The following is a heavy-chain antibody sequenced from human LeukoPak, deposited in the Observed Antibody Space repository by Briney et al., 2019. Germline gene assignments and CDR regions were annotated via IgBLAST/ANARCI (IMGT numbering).Heavy chain of an antibody. CDR2: IYYSGST. D-gene: IGHD3-22*01. J-gene: IGHJ4*02. V-gene: IGHV4-59*01. CDR1: GGSISSYY. CDR3: ARSSDYYDSSGYRY. Sequence: SETLSLTCTVSGGSISSYYWSWIRQPPGKGLEWIGYIYYSGSTNYNPSLKSRVTISVDTSKNQFSLKLSSVTAADTAVYYCARSSDYYDSSGYRYWGQGTLVTVSS.